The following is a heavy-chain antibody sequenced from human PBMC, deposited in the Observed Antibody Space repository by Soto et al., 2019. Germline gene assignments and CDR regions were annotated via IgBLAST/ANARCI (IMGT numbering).Heavy chain of an antibody. J-gene: IGHJ6*02. D-gene: IGHD6-13*01. CDR1: GGSISSGGYY. CDR3: ARDSDPIAAAGSGMDV. CDR2: IYYSGST. V-gene: IGHV4-31*03. Sequence: QVQLQESGPGLVEPSQTLSLTCTVSGGSISSGGYYWSWIRQHPGKGLEWIGYIYYSGSTYYNPSLKSRVTISVDTSKNQFSLKLSSVTAADTAVYYCARDSDPIAAAGSGMDVWGQGTTVTVSS.